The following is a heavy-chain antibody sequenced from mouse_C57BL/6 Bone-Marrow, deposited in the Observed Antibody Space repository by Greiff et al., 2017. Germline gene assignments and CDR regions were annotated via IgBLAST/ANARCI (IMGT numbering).Heavy chain of an antibody. D-gene: IGHD1-1*01. CDR2: IDPSDSET. J-gene: IGHJ2*01. Sequence: QVQLQQPGAELVRPGSSVKLSCKASGYTFTSYWMHWVKQRPIQGLEWIGNIDPSDSETHYNQKFKDKATLTVDKSSSTAYMQLSSLTSEDSAVYDCARSYYGSSYVFDYWGQGTTLTVSS. CDR3: ARSYYGSSYVFDY. CDR1: GYTFTSYW. V-gene: IGHV1-52*01.